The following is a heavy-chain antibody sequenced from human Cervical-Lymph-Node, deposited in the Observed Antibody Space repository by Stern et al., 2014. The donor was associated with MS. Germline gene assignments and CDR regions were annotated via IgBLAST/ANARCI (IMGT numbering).Heavy chain of an antibody. J-gene: IGHJ4*02. CDR3: AKRYY. CDR1: GFTFSAFG. V-gene: IGHV3-30*18. CDR2: ISYDGSKT. Sequence: VHLVESGGGVVQPGKSLRLSCAGSGFTFSAFGMHWVRQAPGKGLEWLAGISYDGSKTYYADSGKGRFTISRDNSKNTVYLQMNSLRPNDTAVYYCAKRYYWGQGTLVTVSS.